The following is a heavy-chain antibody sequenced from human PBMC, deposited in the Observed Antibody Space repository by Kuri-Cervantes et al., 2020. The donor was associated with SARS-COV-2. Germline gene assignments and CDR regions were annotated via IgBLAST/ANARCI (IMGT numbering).Heavy chain of an antibody. CDR3: AVYCSSTSCYNQ. J-gene: IGHJ4*02. D-gene: IGHD2-2*02. CDR1: GYTFTSYY. V-gene: IGHV1-46*01. Sequence: ASVKVSCKASGYTFTSYYMHWVRQAPGQGLEWMGIINPSGGSTSYAQKFQGRVTMTRDTSASTVYMELSSLRSEDTAVYYCAVYCSSTSCYNQWGQGTLVTVSS. CDR2: INPSGGST.